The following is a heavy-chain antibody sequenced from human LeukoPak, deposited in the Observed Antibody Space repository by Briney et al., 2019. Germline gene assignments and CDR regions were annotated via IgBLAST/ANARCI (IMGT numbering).Heavy chain of an antibody. Sequence: GGSLRLSCAASGFTFSSYSMNWVRQAPGKGLEWVSYISSSSSTIYYADSVKGRFTISRDNAKNSLYLQMNSLRAEDTAVYYCARCPTVGAPSYMDVWGKGTTVTVSS. J-gene: IGHJ6*03. V-gene: IGHV3-48*01. CDR1: GFTFSSYS. CDR2: ISSSSSTI. D-gene: IGHD1-26*01. CDR3: ARCPTVGAPSYMDV.